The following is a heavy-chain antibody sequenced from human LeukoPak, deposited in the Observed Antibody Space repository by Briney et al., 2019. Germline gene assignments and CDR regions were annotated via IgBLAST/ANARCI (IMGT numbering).Heavy chain of an antibody. J-gene: IGHJ6*02. CDR1: GGSISSTNYY. D-gene: IGHD4-17*01. V-gene: IGHV4-39*01. CDR2: IYYSGST. CDR3: ARQGTVTTYYYYYYGMDV. Sequence: PSETLSLTCTVSGGSISSTNYYWGWIRQPPGKGLEWIGSIYYSGSTYYNPSLMSRVAISVDTSKNQFSLKLRSVTAADTAVYYCARQGTVTTYYYYYYGMDVWGQGTTVTVSS.